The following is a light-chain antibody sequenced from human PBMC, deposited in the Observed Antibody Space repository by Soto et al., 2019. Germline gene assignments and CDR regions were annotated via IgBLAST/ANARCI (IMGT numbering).Light chain of an antibody. CDR3: QQYNSYSWT. V-gene: IGKV1-5*03. CDR2: ETS. J-gene: IGKJ1*01. Sequence: DIQMTQSPATLSAAVGGRVTITCRASQNIRTWLSWYQQKPGKAPNLLIYETSSLESGVPSRFGGSGSGTEFTLTISSLQPDDFAIYYCQQYNSYSWTFGQGTKVDI. CDR1: QNIRTW.